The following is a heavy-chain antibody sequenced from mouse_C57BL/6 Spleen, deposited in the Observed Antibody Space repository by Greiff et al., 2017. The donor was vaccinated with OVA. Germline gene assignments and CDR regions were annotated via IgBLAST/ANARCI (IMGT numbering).Heavy chain of an antibody. J-gene: IGHJ4*01. CDR1: GYTFTSYW. V-gene: IGHV1-72*01. CDR2: IDPNSGGT. D-gene: IGHD1-1*01. CDR3: ARWYYGSSAIDY. Sequence: QVQLQQPGAELVKPGASVKLSCKASGYTFTSYWMHWVKQRPGRGLEWIVRIDPNSGGTKYNEQFKSKATLTVDKPSSTAYMQLSSLTSEDSAVYYCARWYYGSSAIDYWGQGTSVTVSS.